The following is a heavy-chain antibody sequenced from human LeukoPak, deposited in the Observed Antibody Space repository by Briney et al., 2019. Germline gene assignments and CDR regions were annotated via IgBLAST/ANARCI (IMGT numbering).Heavy chain of an antibody. Sequence: SVKVSCKASGGTFSSYAISWVRQAPGQGLEWMGRIIPIFGIANYAQKFQGRVTITADKSTSTAYMELSSLRSEDTAVYYCARPWFGESTFDYWGQGTLVTVSS. J-gene: IGHJ4*02. CDR1: GGTFSSYA. D-gene: IGHD3-10*01. V-gene: IGHV1-69*04. CDR2: IIPIFGIA. CDR3: ARPWFGESTFDY.